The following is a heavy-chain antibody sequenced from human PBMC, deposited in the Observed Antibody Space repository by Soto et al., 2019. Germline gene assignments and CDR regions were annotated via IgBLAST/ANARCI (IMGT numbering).Heavy chain of an antibody. V-gene: IGHV5-10-1*01. CDR3: ARHRIAVAALGMDV. D-gene: IGHD6-19*01. J-gene: IGHJ6*02. CDR2: IDPSDSYT. Sequence: GESMKVSCKGSGYIITSYGSGWMSKMTGKGLEWMGRIDPSDSYTNYSPSFQGHVTISADKSISTAYLQWSSLKASDTAMYYCARHRIAVAALGMDVWGQGTTVTVSS. CDR1: GYIITSYG.